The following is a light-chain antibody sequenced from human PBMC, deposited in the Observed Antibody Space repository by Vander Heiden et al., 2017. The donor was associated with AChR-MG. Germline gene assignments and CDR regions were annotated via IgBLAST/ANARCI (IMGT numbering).Light chain of an antibody. CDR3: QQYYDTPRT. V-gene: IGKV4-1*01. CDR1: QSVCYRSNNKNS. J-gene: IGKJ1*01. CDR2: WPS. Sequence: DIVMTQSPDSLAVSLGERATINCKSSQSVCYRSNNKNSLAWYQQNPGQPPKLLIYWPSTRGSGVPDRFSGSGSGTGFSLTISTLQAEDVAVYYCQQYYDTPRTFGQGTKVEIK.